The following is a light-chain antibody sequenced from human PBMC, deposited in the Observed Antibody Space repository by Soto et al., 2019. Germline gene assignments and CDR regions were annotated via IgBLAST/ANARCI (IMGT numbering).Light chain of an antibody. J-gene: IGKJ1*01. Sequence: EVVLTQSPGTLSLSAGERVAILCLASQSVSSISLAWYQQKPGQTPRLLIYGASSRATGTPDRISGGGSGTHFTLTISRLEPEDFAVYYCQQYSKWRTFGQGTKVDIK. CDR3: QQYSKWRT. CDR2: GAS. V-gene: IGKV3-20*01. CDR1: QSVSSIS.